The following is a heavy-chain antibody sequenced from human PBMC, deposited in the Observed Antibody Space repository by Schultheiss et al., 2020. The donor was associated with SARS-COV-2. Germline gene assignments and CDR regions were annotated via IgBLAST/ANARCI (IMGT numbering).Heavy chain of an antibody. J-gene: IGHJ4*02. Sequence: SQTLSLTCTVSGGSISSSSYYWGWIRQPPGKGLEWIGSIYYSGSTYYNPSLKSRVTISVDTSKNQFSLKLSSVTAADTAVYYCARKHNHGALFDSWGQGALVTVSS. V-gene: IGHV4-39*01. CDR2: IYYSGST. D-gene: IGHD1-14*01. CDR3: ARKHNHGALFDS. CDR1: GGSISSSSYY.